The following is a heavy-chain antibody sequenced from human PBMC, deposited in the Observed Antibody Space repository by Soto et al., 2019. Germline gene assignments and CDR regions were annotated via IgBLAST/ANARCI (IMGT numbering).Heavy chain of an antibody. D-gene: IGHD6-19*01. CDR1: GGTFSSYA. J-gene: IGHJ4*02. V-gene: IGHV1-69*01. CDR2: IIPIFGTA. Sequence: QVQLVQSGAEVKKPGSSVKVSCKASGGTFSSYAISWVRQAPGQGLEWMGGIIPIFGTANYAQKFQGRVTITADESTSTDYMELSSLRSEDTAVYYCARDYGIAVAGTRVYYFDYWGQGTLVTVSS. CDR3: ARDYGIAVAGTRVYYFDY.